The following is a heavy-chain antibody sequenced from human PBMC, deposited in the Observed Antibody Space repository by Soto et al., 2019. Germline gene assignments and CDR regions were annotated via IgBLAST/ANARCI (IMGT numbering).Heavy chain of an antibody. D-gene: IGHD3-9*01. CDR2: INHSGST. J-gene: IGHJ5*02. CDR1: GGSISRGGYY. Sequence: PSETLSLTCTVSGGSISRGGYYWSWIRQNPGKGLEWIGEINHSGSTNYSPSLRGRVSISADTSKNHFSLRLNSVTAADTAVYYCARRRDILTGANWFDPWGQGTLVTVSS. CDR3: ARRRDILTGANWFDP. V-gene: IGHV4-39*02.